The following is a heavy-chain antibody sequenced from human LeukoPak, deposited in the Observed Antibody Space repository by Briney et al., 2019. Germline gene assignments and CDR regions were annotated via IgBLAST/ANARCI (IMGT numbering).Heavy chain of an antibody. V-gene: IGHV4-59*01. D-gene: IGHD3-22*01. Sequence: SEPLSLPCTVSAGSISSYYWSWIRPPPGKGLEWIGSIYYSGSTNYNPSLKSRVTISVDTSKNQFSLKLSSVTAADTAVYYCASAAYYYDSSGFSSASDIWGQGTMVTVSS. CDR3: ASAAYYYDSSGFSSASDI. CDR1: AGSISSYY. J-gene: IGHJ3*02. CDR2: IYYSGST.